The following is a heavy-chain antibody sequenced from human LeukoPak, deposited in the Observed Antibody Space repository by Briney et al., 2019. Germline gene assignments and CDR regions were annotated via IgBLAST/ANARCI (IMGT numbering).Heavy chain of an antibody. CDR1: GFTFSSYA. V-gene: IGHV3-23*01. Sequence: GGSLRLSCAASGFTFSSYAMSWVRQAPGKGLEWVSSVSDSGAVTKYADSVKGRFTVSRDNSKNTVYVQMSSLRAEDTALYYCTKGAMTTAGFDNWGQGTLVTVSS. CDR2: VSDSGAVT. CDR3: TKGAMTTAGFDN. J-gene: IGHJ4*02. D-gene: IGHD6-25*01.